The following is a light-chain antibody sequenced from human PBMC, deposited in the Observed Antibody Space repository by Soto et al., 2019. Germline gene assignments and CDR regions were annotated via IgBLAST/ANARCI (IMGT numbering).Light chain of an antibody. V-gene: IGLV2-18*02. CDR3: SSYTSSNTYV. J-gene: IGLJ1*01. CDR1: SSDVGTYNR. CDR2: EVS. Sequence: QSVLTQPPSVSGSPGQSVTISCTGTSSDVGTYNRVSWYQQPPGTAPKLMIHEVSNRPSGVPDRFSGSKSDNKASLTISGLQAEDEAVYYCSSYTSSNTYVFGTGTKVTVL.